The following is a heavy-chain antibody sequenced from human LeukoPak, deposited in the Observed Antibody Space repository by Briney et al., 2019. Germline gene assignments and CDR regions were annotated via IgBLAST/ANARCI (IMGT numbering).Heavy chain of an antibody. CDR3: ARLYDSTGYYYTYAMDV. Sequence: GESLKISCKGSGYRFTTYWIAWVRQMPRKGLEWMGTIYPGDSDTRYSPSFQGQVTISADKSITTAYLQWSSLKASHTAMYYCARLYDSTGYYYTYAMDVWGQGTTVTVSS. CDR1: GYRFTTYW. J-gene: IGHJ6*02. V-gene: IGHV5-51*01. CDR2: IYPGDSDT. D-gene: IGHD3-22*01.